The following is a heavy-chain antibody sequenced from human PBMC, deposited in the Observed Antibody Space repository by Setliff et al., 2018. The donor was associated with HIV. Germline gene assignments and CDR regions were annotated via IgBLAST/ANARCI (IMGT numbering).Heavy chain of an antibody. CDR2: ISGSGDTT. CDR1: GFTFSNYA. D-gene: IGHD6-19*01. CDR3: AKDYSSGWFDY. J-gene: IGHJ4*02. V-gene: IGHV3-23*01. Sequence: VGSLSLSCAASGFTFSNYAMTWVRQAPGKGLEWVSGISGSGDTTNYADSVKGRFTISRDNSKNTLYLQMNSLRAEDTAVYYCAKDYSSGWFDYWGQGTLVTVSS.